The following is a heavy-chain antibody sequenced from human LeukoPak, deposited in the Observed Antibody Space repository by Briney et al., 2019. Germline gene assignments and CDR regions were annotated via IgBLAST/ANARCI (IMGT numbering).Heavy chain of an antibody. Sequence: ASVKVSCKASGYTFTDYYIHWVRQAPGQGLELMAWINPKSGGTNYAQKFQGRVTMTSDTSISTVYMELSRLGSDDTAVYYCARGRDSGSHTYYFDYWGQGTLVTISS. CDR2: INPKSGGT. D-gene: IGHD1-26*01. J-gene: IGHJ4*02. CDR3: ARGRDSGSHTYYFDY. V-gene: IGHV1-2*02. CDR1: GYTFTDYY.